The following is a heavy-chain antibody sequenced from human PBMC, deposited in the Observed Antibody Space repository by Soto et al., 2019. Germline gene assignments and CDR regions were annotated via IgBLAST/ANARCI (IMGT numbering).Heavy chain of an antibody. CDR3: ASPSGYYHYYYYGMDV. Sequence: PSETLSLTCTVSGGSISSSSYYWGWIRQPPGKGLEWIGSIYYSGSTYYNPSLKSRVTISLDTSKNQFSLKLSSVTAADTAVYYCASPSGYYHYYYYGMDVWGQGTTVTVSS. CDR1: GGSISSSSYY. J-gene: IGHJ6*02. CDR2: IYYSGST. D-gene: IGHD3-22*01. V-gene: IGHV4-39*01.